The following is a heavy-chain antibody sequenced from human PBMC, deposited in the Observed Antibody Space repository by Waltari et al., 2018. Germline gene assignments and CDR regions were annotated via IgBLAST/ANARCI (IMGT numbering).Heavy chain of an antibody. CDR1: GGSISSYY. CDR3: ARVLRYYDSSGYESWMENDAFDI. Sequence: QVQLQESGPGLVKPSETLSLTCTVSGGSISSYYWSWIRQPPGKGLEWIGYIYYSASTNYNPSLKSRVTISVDTSKNQFSLKLSSVTAADTAVYYCARVLRYYDSSGYESWMENDAFDIWGQGTMVTVSS. D-gene: IGHD3-22*01. V-gene: IGHV4-59*01. CDR2: IYYSAST. J-gene: IGHJ3*02.